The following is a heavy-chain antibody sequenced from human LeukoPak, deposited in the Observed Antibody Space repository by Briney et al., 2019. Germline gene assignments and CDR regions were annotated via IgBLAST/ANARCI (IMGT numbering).Heavy chain of an antibody. CDR2: INPSGGST. D-gene: IGHD1-26*01. CDR1: GYTFTSYY. Sequence: ASVKVSCKASGYTFTSYYMHWVRQAPGQGLEWMGIINPSGGSTSYAQKFQGRVTMARDTSTSTVYMELSSLRSEDTAVYYCALSGSSTSFDYWGQGTLVTVSS. V-gene: IGHV1-46*01. J-gene: IGHJ4*02. CDR3: ALSGSSTSFDY.